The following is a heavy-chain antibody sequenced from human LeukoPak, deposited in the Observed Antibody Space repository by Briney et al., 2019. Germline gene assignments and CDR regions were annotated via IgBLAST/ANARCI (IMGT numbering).Heavy chain of an antibody. CDR2: IIPIFGTA. J-gene: IGHJ4*02. V-gene: IGHV1-69*01. CDR1: GGTFSSYA. D-gene: IGHD2-15*01. Sequence: SVKVSCKASGGTFSSYAISWVRQAPGQGLEWMGGIIPIFGTANYAQKFQGRVTITADESTSTAYMELSSLRSEDTAVYCCARENCSGGSCYNHFDYWGQGTLVTVSS. CDR3: ARENCSGGSCYNHFDY.